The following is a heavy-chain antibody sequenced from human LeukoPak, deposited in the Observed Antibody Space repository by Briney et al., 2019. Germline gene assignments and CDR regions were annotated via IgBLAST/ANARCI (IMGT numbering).Heavy chain of an antibody. CDR3: AHRGVVAGPEYYFDY. D-gene: IGHD2-15*01. Sequence: SGPTLVKPTQTLTLTCTFSGFSLSTSGVGVGWIRQPPGKALEWLALIYWNDDKRYSPSLKSRLTINKDTSKNQVVLTMTNMDPVDTATYYCAHRGVVAGPEYYFDYWGQGTLVTVSS. CDR1: GFSLSTSGVG. CDR2: IYWNDDK. J-gene: IGHJ4*02. V-gene: IGHV2-5*01.